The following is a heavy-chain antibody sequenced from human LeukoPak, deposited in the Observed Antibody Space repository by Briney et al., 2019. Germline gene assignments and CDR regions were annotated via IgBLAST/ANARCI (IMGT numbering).Heavy chain of an antibody. D-gene: IGHD3-10*01. CDR2: IYHSGST. V-gene: IGHV4-30-2*01. Sequence: SQTLSLTCAVSGGSISSGGYSWSWIRQPPGKGLEWIGYIYHSGSTYYNPSLKSRVTISVDTSKNQSSLKLSSVTAADTAVYYCARVGAYYGSGRNWFDPWGQGTLVTVSS. J-gene: IGHJ5*02. CDR1: GGSISSGGYS. CDR3: ARVGAYYGSGRNWFDP.